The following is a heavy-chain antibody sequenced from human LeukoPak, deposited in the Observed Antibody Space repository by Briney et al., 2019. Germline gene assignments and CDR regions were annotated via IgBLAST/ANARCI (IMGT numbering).Heavy chain of an antibody. CDR1: GYTFTSYD. D-gene: IGHD5-18*01. CDR3: ARGSSVDTAMVTDY. Sequence: GASVKVSCKASGYTFTSYDINWVRQATGQGLEWMGWMNPNSGNTGYAQKFQGRVTMTRNTPISTAYMELSSLRSEDTAVYYCARGSSVDTAMVTDYWGQGTLVTVSS. V-gene: IGHV1-8*01. CDR2: MNPNSGNT. J-gene: IGHJ4*02.